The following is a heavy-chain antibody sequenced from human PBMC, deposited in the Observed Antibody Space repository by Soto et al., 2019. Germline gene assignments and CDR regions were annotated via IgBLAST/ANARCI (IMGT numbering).Heavy chain of an antibody. V-gene: IGHV3-21*01. Sequence: PVGSLRLSCAASGFTFSSYSMNWVRQAPGKGLEWVSSISSSSSYIYYADSVKGRFTISRDNAKNSLYLQMNSLRAEDTAVYYCARAFGWSGYYVRFEASNYYFDYWGQGTLVTVSS. D-gene: IGHD3-3*01. CDR3: ARAFGWSGYYVRFEASNYYFDY. CDR2: ISSSSSYI. J-gene: IGHJ4*02. CDR1: GFTFSSYS.